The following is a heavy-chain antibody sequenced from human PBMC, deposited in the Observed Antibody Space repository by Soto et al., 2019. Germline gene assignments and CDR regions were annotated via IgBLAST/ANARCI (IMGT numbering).Heavy chain of an antibody. CDR2: IYYSGST. V-gene: IGHV4-30-4*01. J-gene: IGHJ4*02. CDR3: ARGQSVAAAATDY. CDR1: GGSISSGDYY. D-gene: IGHD6-13*01. Sequence: SETLSLTCAVSGGSISSGDYYWSWIRQPPGKGLEWIGYIYYSGSTYYNPSLKSRVTISVDTSKNQFSLKLSSVTAADTAVYYCARGQSVAAAATDYWGQGTQVTVSS.